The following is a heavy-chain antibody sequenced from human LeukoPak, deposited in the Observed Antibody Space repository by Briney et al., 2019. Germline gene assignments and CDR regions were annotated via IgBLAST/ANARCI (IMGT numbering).Heavy chain of an antibody. CDR2: IGSSGSTI. D-gene: IGHD6-13*01. J-gene: IGHJ6*03. Sequence: TGGSLRLSCAASGFTFSDYYMSWIRQAPGKGLEWVSYIGSSGSTIYYADSVKGRFTISRDNAKNSLYLQMNCLRAEDTAVYYCARDSPFGSSSWYGYYYYYMDVWGKGTTVTVSS. CDR3: ARDSPFGSSSWYGYYYYYMDV. CDR1: GFTFSDYY. V-gene: IGHV3-11*04.